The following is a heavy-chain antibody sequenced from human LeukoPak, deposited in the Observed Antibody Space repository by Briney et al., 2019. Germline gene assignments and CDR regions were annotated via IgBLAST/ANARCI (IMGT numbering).Heavy chain of an antibody. CDR2: XXHSGST. Sequence: SETLSLTCAVPGXSIXXXXXSXXXXRQXXXXXLXXIXXXXHSGSTYYNPSXKSRVTISVDRSKNQFSLKLSSVTAADTAVYYCAXDNHVDYEGAFDYWGQGTLVTVSS. CDR3: AXDNHVDYEGAFDY. J-gene: IGHJ4*02. D-gene: IGHD4-17*01. V-gene: IGHV4-30-2*01. CDR1: GXSIXXXXXS.